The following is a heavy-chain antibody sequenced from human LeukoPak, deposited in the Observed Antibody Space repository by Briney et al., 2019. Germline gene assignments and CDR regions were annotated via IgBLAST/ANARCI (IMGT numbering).Heavy chain of an antibody. CDR2: LDTSGNT. CDR1: GGSISSGSYY. V-gene: IGHV4-61*02. Sequence: PLQTLSLTCTVSGGSISSGSYYWSWIRQPAGKGLEWIGRLDTSGNTHYNPSLKSRVTMSVDTSRNQFSLRLTSVTAADTAVYYCARGGDCPDYWAQGTLVTVSS. D-gene: IGHD2-21*02. CDR3: ARGGDCPDY. J-gene: IGHJ4*02.